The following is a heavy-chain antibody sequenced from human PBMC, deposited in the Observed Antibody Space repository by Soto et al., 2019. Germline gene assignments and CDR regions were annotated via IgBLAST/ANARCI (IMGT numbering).Heavy chain of an antibody. V-gene: IGHV4-30-2*01. J-gene: IGHJ3*02. Sequence: QLQLQESGSGLVKPSQTLSLTCAVSGGSISSGGYSWSWIRQPPGKGLEWIGYIYHSGSTYYNPSIKSRVPXSXDXXKNQFSLKLSSVTAADTAVYYCARAHGSGWGAFDIWGQGTMVTVSS. D-gene: IGHD3-10*01. CDR3: ARAHGSGWGAFDI. CDR2: IYHSGST. CDR1: GGSISSGGYS.